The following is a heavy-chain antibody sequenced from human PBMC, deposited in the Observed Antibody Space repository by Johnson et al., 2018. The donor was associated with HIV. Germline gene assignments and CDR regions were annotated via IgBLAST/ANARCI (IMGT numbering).Heavy chain of an antibody. J-gene: IGHJ3*02. V-gene: IGHV3-20*04. CDR1: GFTFDDYG. CDR2: INWNGGST. D-gene: IGHD3-10*01. CDR3: ARRRDGSGSYGAFDI. Sequence: EVQLVESGGGVVQPGRSLRLSCAASGFTFDDYGMSWVRQAPGKGLEWVSGINWNGGSTGYADSVQGRFTISRDNAKNSLYLQMNSLRAEDTALYYCARRRDGSGSYGAFDIWGQGTMVTVSS.